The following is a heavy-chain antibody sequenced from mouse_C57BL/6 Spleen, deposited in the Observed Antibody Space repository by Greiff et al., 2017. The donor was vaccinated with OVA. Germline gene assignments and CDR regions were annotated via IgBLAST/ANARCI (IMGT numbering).Heavy chain of an antibody. CDR1: GYSFTDYN. J-gene: IGHJ4*01. CDR2: INPNYGTT. D-gene: IGHD1-1*01. CDR3: ARGVTTVVDYYAMDY. V-gene: IGHV1-39*01. Sequence: VQLQQSGPELVKPGASVKISCKASGYSFTDYNMNWVKQSNGKSLEWIGVINPNYGTTSYNQKFKGKATLTVDQSSSTAYMQLNSLTSEDSAVYDCARGVTTVVDYYAMDYWGQGTSVTVSS.